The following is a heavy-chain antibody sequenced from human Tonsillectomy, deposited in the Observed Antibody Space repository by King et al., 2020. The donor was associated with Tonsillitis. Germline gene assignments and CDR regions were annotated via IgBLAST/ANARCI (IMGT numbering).Heavy chain of an antibody. D-gene: IGHD5/OR15-5a*01. J-gene: IGHJ3*02. CDR1: GATFDEYG. CDR2: INGDGGST. Sequence: VQLVESGGGVVRPGGSLRLSCAASGATFDEYGMSWVRQVPGKGLEWVSGINGDGGSTGYADSVKGRFTISRDNAKNSLYLQMNSLRAEDTALYHCARSKDSVRFHEVFDIWGHGTMVTVSS. V-gene: IGHV3-20*01. CDR3: ARSKDSVRFHEVFDI.